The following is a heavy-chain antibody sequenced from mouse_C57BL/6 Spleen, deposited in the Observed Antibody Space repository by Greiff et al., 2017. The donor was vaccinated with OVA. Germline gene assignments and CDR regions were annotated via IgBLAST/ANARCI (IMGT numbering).Heavy chain of an antibody. CDR1: GFTFSDYG. V-gene: IGHV5-17*01. D-gene: IGHD2-5*01. CDR3: AREDSNYGFAY. Sequence: DVKLVESGGGLVKPGGSLKLSCAASGFTFSDYGMHWVRQAPEKGLEWVAYISSGSSTIYYADTVKGRFTISRDNAKNTLFLQMTSLRSEDTAMYYCAREDSNYGFAYWGQGTLVTVSA. CDR2: ISSGSSTI. J-gene: IGHJ3*01.